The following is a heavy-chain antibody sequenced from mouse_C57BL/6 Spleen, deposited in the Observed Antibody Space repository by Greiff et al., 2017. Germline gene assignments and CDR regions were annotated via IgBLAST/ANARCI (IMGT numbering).Heavy chain of an antibody. V-gene: IGHV5-6*01. CDR3: ARHEPFAY. CDR2: ISSGGSYT. J-gene: IGHJ3*01. CDR1: GFTFSSYG. Sequence: EVMLVESGGDLVKPGGSLKLSCAASGFTFSSYGMSWVRQTPDKRLEWVATISSGGSYTYYPDSVKGRFTISRDNAKNTLYLQMSSLKSEDTAMYYCARHEPFAYWGQGTLVTVSA.